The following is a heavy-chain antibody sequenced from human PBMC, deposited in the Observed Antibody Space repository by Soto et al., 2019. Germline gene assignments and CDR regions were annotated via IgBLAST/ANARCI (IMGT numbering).Heavy chain of an antibody. V-gene: IGHV5-10-1*03. CDR2: IDPSDSYT. CDR3: ARVDCSSTSCYTDYYYYGMDV. Sequence: EVQLVQSGAEVKKPGESLRISCKGSGYSFTSYWISWVRQMPGKGLEWMGRIDPSDSYTNYSPSFQGHVTISADKSISTAYLQWSSLKASDTAMYYCARVDCSSTSCYTDYYYYGMDVWGQGTTVTVSS. D-gene: IGHD2-2*02. J-gene: IGHJ6*02. CDR1: GYSFTSYW.